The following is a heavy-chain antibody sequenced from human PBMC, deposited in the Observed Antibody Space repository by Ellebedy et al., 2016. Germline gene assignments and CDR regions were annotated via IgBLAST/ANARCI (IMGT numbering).Heavy chain of an antibody. J-gene: IGHJ4*02. D-gene: IGHD3-22*01. CDR3: ARDRLHPYYYDSSGYYYFDY. V-gene: IGHV3-13*04. CDR2: IGTAGDT. CDR1: GFTFSSYD. Sequence: GESLKISXAASGFTFSSYDMHWVRQATGKGLEWVSAIGTAGDTYYPGSVKGRFTISRDNAKNSLYLQMNSLRAEDTAVYYCARDRLHPYYYDSSGYYYFDYWGQGTLVTVSS.